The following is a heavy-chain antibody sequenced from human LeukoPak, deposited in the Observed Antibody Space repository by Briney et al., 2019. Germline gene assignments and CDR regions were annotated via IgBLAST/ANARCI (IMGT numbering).Heavy chain of an antibody. V-gene: IGHV3-23*01. CDR3: AKEGFGSGEGY. CDR2: ISASGGRP. Sequence: GGSLRLSCAASGFTFSNYAMSWVRQAPGKGLEWVSAISASGGRPYYADSVKGRFTISRDNSKNTLYLQMNSLRAEDTAVYYYAKEGFGSGEGYWGQGTLVTVSS. J-gene: IGHJ4*02. CDR1: GFTFSNYA. D-gene: IGHD3-10*01.